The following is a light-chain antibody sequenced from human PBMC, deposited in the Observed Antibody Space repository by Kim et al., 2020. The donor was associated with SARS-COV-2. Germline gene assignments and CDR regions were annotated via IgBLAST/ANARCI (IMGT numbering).Light chain of an antibody. CDR2: SNN. V-gene: IGLV1-44*01. CDR1: STNIRSNT. CDR3: ATWDDRLNGPV. J-gene: IGLJ2*01. Sequence: GQRGTISCSGSSTNIRSNTVNWYHQPPGTAPKLHISSNNRRPSGVPDRFSGPKSGTSASLAISGLQSEDEADYYCATWDDRLNGPVFGGGTQLTVL.